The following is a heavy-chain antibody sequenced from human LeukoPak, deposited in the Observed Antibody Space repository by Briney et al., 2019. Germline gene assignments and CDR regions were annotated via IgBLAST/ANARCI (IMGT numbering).Heavy chain of an antibody. Sequence: ASVKVSCKASGYTFTSYGISWVRQAPGQGLEWMGWISTYNGNTNYAQKLQGRVTMTTDTSTSTAYMELRSLRSDDTAVYYCARSTARGSSWPPGYWGRGTLVTVSS. D-gene: IGHD6-13*01. J-gene: IGHJ4*02. CDR3: ARSTARGSSWPPGY. V-gene: IGHV1-18*01. CDR1: GYTFTSYG. CDR2: ISTYNGNT.